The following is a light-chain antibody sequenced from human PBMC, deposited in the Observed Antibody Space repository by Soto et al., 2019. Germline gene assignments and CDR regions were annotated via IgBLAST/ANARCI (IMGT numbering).Light chain of an antibody. V-gene: IGKV3-20*01. J-gene: IGKJ1*01. CDR1: QSVNSRF. CDR2: GAS. CDR3: QQYGSALMWS. Sequence: SVLTQSPGTLSLSPGERATLSCRASQSVNSRFLAWYQQKPGQAPRLLIYGASNRATGIPDRFSGSGSGTDFSLTISRLEPEDSAVYYCQQYGSALMWSFGQGTKVEI.